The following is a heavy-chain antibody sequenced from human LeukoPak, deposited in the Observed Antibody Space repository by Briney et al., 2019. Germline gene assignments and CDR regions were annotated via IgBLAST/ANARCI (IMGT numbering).Heavy chain of an antibody. V-gene: IGHV1-46*01. CDR1: GYTFTSYY. CDR2: INPSGGST. D-gene: IGHD4-17*01. CDR3: AREPPEVDAVTPFFDY. J-gene: IGHJ4*02. Sequence: ASVKVSCKASGYTFTSYYMHWVRQAPGQGLEWMGIINPSGGSTSYAQKFRGRVTMTRDTSTSTVYMELSSLRSEDTAVYYCAREPPEVDAVTPFFDYWGQGTLVTVSS.